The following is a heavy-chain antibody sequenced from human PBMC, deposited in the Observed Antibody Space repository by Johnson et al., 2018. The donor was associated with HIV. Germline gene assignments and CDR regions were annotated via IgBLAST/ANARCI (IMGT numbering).Heavy chain of an antibody. CDR1: GFTFDDYA. V-gene: IGHV3-9*01. CDR2: ISWNSGSI. J-gene: IGHJ3*02. CDR3: AKDHDYIGHGAFDI. D-gene: IGHD4-11*01. Sequence: LVESGGGLVQPGRSLRLSCAASGFTFDDYAMHWVRQAPGKGLEWVSGISWNSGSIGYADSVTGRFTISRANATNSLYLQLNSLRAEDTALYYCAKDHDYIGHGAFDIWGQGTMVTVSS.